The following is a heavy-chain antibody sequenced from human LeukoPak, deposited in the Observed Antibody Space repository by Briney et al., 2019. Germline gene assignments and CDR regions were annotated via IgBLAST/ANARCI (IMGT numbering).Heavy chain of an antibody. CDR1: GFTFSSYS. Sequence: GGSLRLSCAASGFTFSSYSMNWVRQAPGKGLEWVSSIGSDSSYIYYADSVKGRSTISRDNAKNSLYLQMSSLRAEDTAVYYCASGCSGGSCYSIVGYAFDYWGQGTLVTVSS. CDR2: IGSDSSYI. V-gene: IGHV3-21*01. D-gene: IGHD2-15*01. J-gene: IGHJ4*02. CDR3: ASGCSGGSCYSIVGYAFDY.